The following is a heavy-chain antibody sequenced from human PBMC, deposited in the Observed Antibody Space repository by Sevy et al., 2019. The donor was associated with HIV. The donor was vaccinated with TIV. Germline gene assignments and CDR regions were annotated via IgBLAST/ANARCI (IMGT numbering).Heavy chain of an antibody. CDR3: ARVAVEYCTNDCSHRFDD. Sequence: GGSLRLSCVASGFTFPIYSVLWVRQAPGKGLEWLTLISYDRNYKYYADSVKGRFTISRDNSNNILYLQMSSLRVEDTALYFCARVAVEYCTNDCSHRFDDWGLGTLVTVSS. V-gene: IGHV3-30*04. D-gene: IGHD2-8*01. CDR1: GFTFPIYS. CDR2: ISYDRNYK. J-gene: IGHJ4*02.